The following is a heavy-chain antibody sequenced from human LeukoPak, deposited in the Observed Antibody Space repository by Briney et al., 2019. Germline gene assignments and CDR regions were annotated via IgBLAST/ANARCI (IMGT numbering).Heavy chain of an antibody. J-gene: IGHJ4*01. CDR2: ISYDGTNK. D-gene: IGHD5-18*01. CDR3: AKTGYSYEGVDY. Sequence: GGSLRLSCAASGFPFSSYGMHWVRQAPGKGLEWVAVISYDGTNKYYADSVKGRFTISRDNSTNTLYLQMNSLRAEDTAVYYCAKTGYSYEGVDYWGHGTLVTVSS. V-gene: IGHV3-30*18. CDR1: GFPFSSYG.